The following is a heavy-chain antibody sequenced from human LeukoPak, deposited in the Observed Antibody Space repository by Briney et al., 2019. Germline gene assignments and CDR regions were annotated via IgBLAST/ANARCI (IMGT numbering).Heavy chain of an antibody. CDR1: GFTFSSYG. J-gene: IGHJ4*02. D-gene: IGHD3-22*01. V-gene: IGHV3-30*18. CDR3: AKEGYYDSSGYFTIDY. Sequence: GRSLRLSCAASGFTFSSYGMHWVRQAPGKGLEWVAVISYDGSNKYYADSVKGRFTISRDNSKNTLYLQMNSLRAEDTAVYYCAKEGYYDSSGYFTIDYWGQGTLVTVSS. CDR2: ISYDGSNK.